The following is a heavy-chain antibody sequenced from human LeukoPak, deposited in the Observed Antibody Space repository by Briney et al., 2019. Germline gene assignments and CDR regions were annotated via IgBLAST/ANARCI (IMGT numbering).Heavy chain of an antibody. J-gene: IGHJ4*02. CDR3: ARGQRWLTILDY. Sequence: PSETLSLTCTVSGGSISSSSYYWGWIRQPPGKGLEWIGSIYYSGSTYYNPSLKSRVTISVDTSKNQFSLKLSSVTAADTAVYYCARGQRWLTILDYWGQGTLVTVSS. CDR2: IYYSGST. CDR1: GGSISSSSYY. V-gene: IGHV4-39*07. D-gene: IGHD4-23*01.